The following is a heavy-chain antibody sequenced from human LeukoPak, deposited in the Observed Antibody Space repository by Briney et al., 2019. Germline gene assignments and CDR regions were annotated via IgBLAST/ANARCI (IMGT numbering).Heavy chain of an antibody. D-gene: IGHD4-11*01. V-gene: IGHV1-2*02. Sequence: ASVKVSCKSSGYTFTGYYMHWVRQAPGQGLEWMGWINPNSGGTNYAQKFQGRVTMTRDTSISTAYMELSRLRSDDTAVYYCARGLTTVTRHFDYWAREPWSPSP. CDR3: ARGLTTVTRHFDY. CDR2: INPNSGGT. CDR1: GYTFTGYY. J-gene: IGHJ4*02.